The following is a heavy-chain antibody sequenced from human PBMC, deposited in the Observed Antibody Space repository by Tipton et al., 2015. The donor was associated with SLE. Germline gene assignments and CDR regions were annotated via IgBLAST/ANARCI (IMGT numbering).Heavy chain of an antibody. CDR1: GFSLSHYA. Sequence: GSLRFSCAASGFSLSHYAMSWVRQVPGKGLEWVSVIYSSGRTLYADSVKGRFTISRDNSKTTLFLQMNSLRPEDTAVYYCAKDQFSGYDARGYWGPGTLVTVSS. CDR3: AKDQFSGYDARGY. CDR2: IYSSGRT. J-gene: IGHJ4*02. V-gene: IGHV3-23*03. D-gene: IGHD5-12*01.